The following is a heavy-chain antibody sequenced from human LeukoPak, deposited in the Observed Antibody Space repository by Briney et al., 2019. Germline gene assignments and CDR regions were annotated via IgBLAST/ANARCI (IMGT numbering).Heavy chain of an antibody. D-gene: IGHD1-1*01. J-gene: IGHJ5*02. CDR3: ARGGSTGTNLNWVDP. V-gene: IGHV4-59*01. Sequence: PSETLSLTCTVSGGSISSYYWSRIRQPPGKGLEWIGYIYYSGSTNYNPSLKSRVTISVDTSKNQFSLKLSSVTAADTAVYYCARGGSTGTNLNWVDPWGQGTLVTVSS. CDR2: IYYSGST. CDR1: GGSISSYY.